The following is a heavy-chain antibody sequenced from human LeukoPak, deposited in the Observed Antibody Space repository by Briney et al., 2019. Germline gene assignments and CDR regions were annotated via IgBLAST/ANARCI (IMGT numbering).Heavy chain of an antibody. CDR2: ITSSSSSI. J-gene: IGHJ4*02. CDR3: ARGVDN. V-gene: IGHV3-48*01. Sequence: GGSLRLSCAASGFTFGIYSMNWVRQAPGKGLEWVSHITSSSSSIYYADSVRGRFTISRDNAKNSLYLQMNSLRAEDTAVYYCARGVDNWGQGTLVTVSS. CDR1: GFTFGIYS.